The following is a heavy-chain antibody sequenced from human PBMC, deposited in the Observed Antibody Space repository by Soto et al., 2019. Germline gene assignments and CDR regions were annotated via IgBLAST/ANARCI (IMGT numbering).Heavy chain of an antibody. D-gene: IGHD3-3*01. Sequence: GGSLRLSCAASGFSFGSYALSWVRQAPGKGLEWVSTISGSDGKTFYADSVKGRLSISRDTSQSTLYLQMNSLRADDTAMYYCARWSYLDYWGQGTRVTVSS. CDR2: ISGSDGKT. J-gene: IGHJ4*02. V-gene: IGHV3-23*01. CDR1: GFSFGSYA. CDR3: ARWSYLDY.